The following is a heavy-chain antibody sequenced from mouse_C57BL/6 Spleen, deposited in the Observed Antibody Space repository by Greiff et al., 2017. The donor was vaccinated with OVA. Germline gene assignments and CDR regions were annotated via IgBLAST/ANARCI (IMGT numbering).Heavy chain of an antibody. V-gene: IGHV5-6*01. CDR2: ISSGGSYT. CDR1: GFTFSSYG. CDR3: ARHGGGYDVGAWFAY. D-gene: IGHD2-2*01. Sequence: EVKLVESGGDLVKPGGSLKLSCAASGFTFSSYGMSWVRQTPDKRLEWVATISSGGSYTYYPNSVKGRFTISRDNAKNTLYLQMSSLKSEDTAMYYCARHGGGYDVGAWFAYWGQGTLVTVSA. J-gene: IGHJ3*01.